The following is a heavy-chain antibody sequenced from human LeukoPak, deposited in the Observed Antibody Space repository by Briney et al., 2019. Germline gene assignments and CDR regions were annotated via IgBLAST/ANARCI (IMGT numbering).Heavy chain of an antibody. J-gene: IGHJ4*02. D-gene: IGHD1-26*01. CDR1: GYSISSGYY. CDR3: ASGEYSGSSFDY. CDR2: IYHSGST. Sequence: TSETLSLTCTVSGYSISSGYYWGWIRQPPGKGLEWIGSIYHSGSTYYNPSLKSRVTISVDTSKNQFSLKLSSVTAADTAVYYCASGEYSGSSFDYWGQGTLVTVSS. V-gene: IGHV4-38-2*02.